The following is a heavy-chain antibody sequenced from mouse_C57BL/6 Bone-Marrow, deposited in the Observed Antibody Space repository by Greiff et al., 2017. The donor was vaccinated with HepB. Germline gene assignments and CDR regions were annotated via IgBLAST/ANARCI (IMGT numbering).Heavy chain of an antibody. CDR2: ISYDGSN. J-gene: IGHJ2*01. V-gene: IGHV3-6*01. D-gene: IGHD4-1*01. Sequence: EVQLVESGPGLVKPSQSLSLTCSVTGYSITSGYYWNWIRQFPGNKLEWMGYISYDGSNNYNPSLKNRISITRDTSKNQFFLKLNSVTTEDTATYYCARDWDERDFDYWGQGTTLTVSS. CDR3: ARDWDERDFDY. CDR1: GYSITSGYY.